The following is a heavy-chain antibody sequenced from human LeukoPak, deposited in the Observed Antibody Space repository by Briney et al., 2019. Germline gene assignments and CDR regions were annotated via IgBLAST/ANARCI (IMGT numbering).Heavy chain of an antibody. D-gene: IGHD2-2*02. CDR3: ARHSDCSSTSCYRLPHWFDP. Sequence: SQTLSLTCAISGDSISSNRAAWNWIRQSPSRGLEWLGRTYYRSKWYNDYTISVKSRITIKPDTSKNQFSLKLSSVTAADTAVYYCARHSDCSSTSCYRLPHWFDPWGQGTLVTVSS. V-gene: IGHV6-1*01. J-gene: IGHJ5*02. CDR2: TYYRSKWYN. CDR1: GDSISSNRAA.